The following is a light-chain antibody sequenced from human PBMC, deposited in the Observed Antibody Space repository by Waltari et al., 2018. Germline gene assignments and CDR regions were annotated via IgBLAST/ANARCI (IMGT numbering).Light chain of an antibody. CDR1: QTVSRN. CDR2: GAS. CDR3: QQYDDWPPRFT. V-gene: IGKV3-15*01. J-gene: IGKJ3*01. Sequence: RVMTQSPATLSVSPGESAILSCRASQTVSRNLAWYQQTPGQAPRLLIYGASTRVTGTPARFSGRGSGTEFTLTISSLQSEDLAVYYCQQYDDWPPRFTFGPGTKVDFK.